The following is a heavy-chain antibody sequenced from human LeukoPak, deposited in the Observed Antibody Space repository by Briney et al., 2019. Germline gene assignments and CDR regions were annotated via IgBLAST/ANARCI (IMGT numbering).Heavy chain of an antibody. Sequence: SETLSLTCAVYGGSFSGYYRSWIRQPPGKGLEWIGEINHSGSTNYNPSLKSRVTISVDTSKNQFSLKLSSVTAADTAVYYCARGYNSGFDYWGQGTLVTVSS. J-gene: IGHJ4*02. CDR3: ARGYNSGFDY. D-gene: IGHD1-20*01. CDR1: GGSFSGYY. V-gene: IGHV4-34*01. CDR2: INHSGST.